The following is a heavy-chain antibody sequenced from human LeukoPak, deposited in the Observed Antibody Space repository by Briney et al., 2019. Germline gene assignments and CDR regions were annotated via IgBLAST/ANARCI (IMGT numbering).Heavy chain of an antibody. CDR1: GFTFSSYG. Sequence: PGGSLRLSCAASGFTFSSYGMHWVRQAPGKGLEWVAFIRYDGSNKYYADSVKGRLTISRDNSKNTLYLQMNSLRAEDTAVYYCAKDSSVYYYDSRNCDYWGQGTLVTVSS. J-gene: IGHJ4*02. V-gene: IGHV3-30*02. D-gene: IGHD3-22*01. CDR3: AKDSSVYYYDSRNCDY. CDR2: IRYDGSNK.